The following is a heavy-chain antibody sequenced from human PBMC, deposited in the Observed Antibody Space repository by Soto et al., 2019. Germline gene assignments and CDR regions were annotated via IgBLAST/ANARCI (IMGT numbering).Heavy chain of an antibody. CDR1: GFTVSRNY. J-gene: IGHJ4*02. Sequence: EVQLVESGGGLVQPGGSLRLSCAASGFTVSRNYMSWVRQAPGKGLEWVSLIDSGGSTYYADSVKGRFTISRDNSKNTLYLQMNSLRAEDTAVYYCARGVATLGYDYWGQGTLVTVSS. V-gene: IGHV3-66*01. CDR3: ARGVATLGYDY. D-gene: IGHD5-12*01. CDR2: IDSGGST.